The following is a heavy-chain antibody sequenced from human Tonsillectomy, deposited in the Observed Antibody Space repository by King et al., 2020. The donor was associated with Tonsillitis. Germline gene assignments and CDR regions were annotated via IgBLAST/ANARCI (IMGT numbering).Heavy chain of an antibody. J-gene: IGHJ3*02. D-gene: IGHD6-13*01. V-gene: IGHV3-15*01. CDR1: GFTFSNAW. CDR3: TTATIPSARGAFDI. CDR2: IKSKTDGATT. Sequence: VQLVESGGGLVKPGESLRLSCAASGFTFSNAWMNWVRQAPGRGLEWVGRIKSKTDGATTDYAAPVKGRVTLSRDDSKSTLYLQMNSLEIEDTAVYYCTTATIPSARGAFDIWGQGTMVTVSS.